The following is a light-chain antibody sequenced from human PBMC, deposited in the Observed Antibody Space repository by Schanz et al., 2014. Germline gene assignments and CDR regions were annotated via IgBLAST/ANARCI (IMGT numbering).Light chain of an antibody. CDR3: SSYTRSSTQV. Sequence: QSALTQPASVSGSPGQSITISCTGTSSDVGGYNYVSWYQQHPGKAPKLMIYDVNNRPSGVSNRFSGSKSGNTASLTISGLQAEDEADYYCSSYTRSSTQVFGGGTQLTVL. J-gene: IGLJ3*02. V-gene: IGLV2-14*01. CDR1: SSDVGGYNY. CDR2: DVN.